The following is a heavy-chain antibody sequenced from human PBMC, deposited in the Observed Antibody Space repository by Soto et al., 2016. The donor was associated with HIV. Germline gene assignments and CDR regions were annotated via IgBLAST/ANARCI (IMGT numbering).Heavy chain of an antibody. D-gene: IGHD1-26*01. CDR2: ISYSSDAT. Sequence: EVQLLESGGGLQQPGGSLKVSCAGSGFTFSRTPMAWVRQAPGKGLDWVATISYSSDATYYADSVKGRFTIPRDNSKDILYLQMNRLRAEDTAIYYCVKDDSFKWEVRDYWGLGTLVTVSS. CDR1: GFTFSRTP. J-gene: IGHJ4*02. V-gene: IGHV3-23*01. CDR3: VKDDSFKWEVRDY.